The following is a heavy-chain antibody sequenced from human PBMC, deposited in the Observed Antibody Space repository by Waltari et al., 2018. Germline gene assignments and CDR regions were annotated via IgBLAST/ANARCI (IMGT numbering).Heavy chain of an antibody. D-gene: IGHD5-18*01. CDR1: GFTFDDYA. CDR3: AKGGYSYGLRD. V-gene: IGHV3-9*01. CDR2: ISWNSGSI. Sequence: EVQLVESGGGLVQPGRSLRLSCAASGFTFDDYAMHWVRQAPGKGRGWVSGISWNSGSIGYADSVKGRFTISRDNAKNSLYLQMNSLRAEDTALYYCAKGGYSYGLRDWGQGTLVTVSS. J-gene: IGHJ4*02.